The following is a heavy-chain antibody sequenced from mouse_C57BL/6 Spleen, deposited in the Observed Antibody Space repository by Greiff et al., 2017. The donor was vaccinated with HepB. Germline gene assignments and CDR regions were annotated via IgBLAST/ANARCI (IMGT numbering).Heavy chain of an antibody. CDR1: GYSITSGYY. CDR3: ARRDYYGSRGAMDY. Sequence: VQLKQSGPGLVKPSQSLSLTCSVTGYSITSGYYWNWIRQFPGNKLEWMGYISYDGSNNYNPSLKNRISITRDTSKNQFFLKLNSVTTEDTATYYCARRDYYGSRGAMDYWGQGTSVTVSS. V-gene: IGHV3-6*01. CDR2: ISYDGSN. J-gene: IGHJ4*01. D-gene: IGHD1-1*01.